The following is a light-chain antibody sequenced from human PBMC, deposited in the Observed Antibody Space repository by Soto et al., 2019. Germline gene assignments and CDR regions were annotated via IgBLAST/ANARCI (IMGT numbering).Light chain of an antibody. CDR3: QQYGGSPIT. Sequence: EIVLTQSPATLSLSPWERATLSCRASQSVSSYLAWYQQKPGQAPRLLIYDASNRATGIPARFSGSGSGTDFTLTISSLEPEDFAVYYCQQYGGSPITFGQGTRLEI. V-gene: IGKV3-11*01. CDR1: QSVSSY. CDR2: DAS. J-gene: IGKJ5*01.